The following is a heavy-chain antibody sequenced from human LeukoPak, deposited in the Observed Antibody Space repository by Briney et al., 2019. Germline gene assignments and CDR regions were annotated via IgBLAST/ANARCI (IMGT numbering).Heavy chain of an antibody. CDR2: ISRSGRTI. CDR1: GFTFSSYE. J-gene: IGHJ4*02. CDR3: ARDPSTTHYCGGDCFIDY. V-gene: IGHV3-48*03. Sequence: GGSQRLSCAASGFTFSSYEMNWVRQAPGKGLEWISYISRSGRTIYYADSVKGRFTISRDNAKNSLYLQMNSLRAEDTAVYYCARDPSTTHYCGGDCFIDYWGQGTLVTVSS. D-gene: IGHD2-21*02.